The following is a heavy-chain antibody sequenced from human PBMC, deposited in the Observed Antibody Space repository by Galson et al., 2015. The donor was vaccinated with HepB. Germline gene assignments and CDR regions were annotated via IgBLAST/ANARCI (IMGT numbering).Heavy chain of an antibody. D-gene: IGHD2-15*01. V-gene: IGHV3-30-3*01. J-gene: IGHJ6*02. CDR2: ISYDGSNK. CDR3: ARDIVVVVAAIPHMGMDV. CDR1: GFTFSSYA. Sequence: LRLSCAASGFTFSSYAMHWVRQAPGKGLEWVAVISYDGSNKYYADSVKGRFTISRDNSKNTLYLQMNSLRAEDTAVYYCARDIVVVVAAIPHMGMDVWGQGTTVTVSS.